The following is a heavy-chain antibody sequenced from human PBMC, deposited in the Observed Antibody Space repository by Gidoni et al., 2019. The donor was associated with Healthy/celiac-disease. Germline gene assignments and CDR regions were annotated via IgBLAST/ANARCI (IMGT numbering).Heavy chain of an antibody. CDR3: ARNARRIAARPGGNNYYGMDV. CDR1: GFPFSIYS. CDR2: ISSSSSYI. V-gene: IGHV3-21*01. J-gene: IGHJ6*04. D-gene: IGHD6-6*01. Sequence: EVQLVESGGGLVKPVGSLRLSCAASGFPFSIYSMNWVRQAPGKGLEWVSAISSSSSYIYYADSVKGRFTISRDNAKNSLYLQMNSLRAEDTAVYYCARNARRIAARPGGNNYYGMDVWGKGTTVTVSS.